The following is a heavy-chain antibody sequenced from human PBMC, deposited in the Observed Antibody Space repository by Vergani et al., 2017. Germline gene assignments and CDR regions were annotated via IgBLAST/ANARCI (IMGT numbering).Heavy chain of an antibody. D-gene: IGHD1-14*01. Sequence: QVQLVQSGAEVKKPGASVKVSCKASGYTFNGYYMHWVRQAPGQGLEWMGWINPNSGGTNNAQKFQGRVTMTRDTSISTAYMELSSLRSEDTAVYYCARTGLDGMDVWGQGTTVTVSS. V-gene: IGHV1-2*02. CDR2: INPNSGGT. J-gene: IGHJ6*02. CDR1: GYTFNGYY. CDR3: ARTGLDGMDV.